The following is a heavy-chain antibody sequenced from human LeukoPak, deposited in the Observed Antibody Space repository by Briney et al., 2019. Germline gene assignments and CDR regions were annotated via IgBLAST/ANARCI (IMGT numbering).Heavy chain of an antibody. CDR2: IIPIFGTA. D-gene: IGHD2-2*01. J-gene: IGHJ3*02. Sequence: GASVKVSCKASGGTFSSYAISWVRQAPGQGLEWMGGIIPIFGTANYAQKFQGRVTITADESTSTAYMELSSLRSEDTAVYYCARESYQLLKRGLGAFDIWGQGTMVTVSS. CDR3: ARESYQLLKRGLGAFDI. V-gene: IGHV1-69*13. CDR1: GGTFSSYA.